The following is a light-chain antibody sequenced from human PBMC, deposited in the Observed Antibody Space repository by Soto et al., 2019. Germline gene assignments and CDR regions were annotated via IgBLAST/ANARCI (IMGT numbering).Light chain of an antibody. J-gene: IGKJ1*01. CDR3: QQYGSSPRT. CDR2: GAS. CDR1: QSVDSDY. V-gene: IGKV3-20*01. Sequence: EIVLTQSPGTLSLSPGGRAILSCRASQSVDSDYLAWYQQKPGQAPRLLISGASYRATGIPDRISGSGSGTYFTLTISRREPEDFAMYCCQQYGSSPRTFGQGTNVEIK.